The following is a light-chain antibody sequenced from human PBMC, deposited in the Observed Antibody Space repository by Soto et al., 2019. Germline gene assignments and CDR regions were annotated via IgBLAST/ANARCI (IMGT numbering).Light chain of an antibody. V-gene: IGKV3-11*01. J-gene: IGKJ3*01. CDR2: DAS. Sequence: TQSPSTLSGSVGYRFTITCRASQTISSWLSWYQQKPVQAPRLLIYDASNRATGIPARFSGSGSGTDFTLTISRLEPEDFAVYYCQQRSNWPPRFTYGPGTRVDIK. CDR3: QQRSNWPPRFT. CDR1: QTISSW.